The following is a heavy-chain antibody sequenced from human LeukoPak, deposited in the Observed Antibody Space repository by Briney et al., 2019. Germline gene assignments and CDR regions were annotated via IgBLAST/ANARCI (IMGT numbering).Heavy chain of an antibody. D-gene: IGHD6-19*01. CDR3: ARRVAVAGTIDY. Sequence: SETLSLTCTVSGGSISTYYWSWIRQPPGKGLEWIGYIYYTGSTNYNPSPKSRVTISVDTSKNQFSLKLSSVTAADTAVYYCARRVAVAGTIDYWGQGTLVTVSS. J-gene: IGHJ4*02. V-gene: IGHV4-59*08. CDR1: GGSISTYY. CDR2: IYYTGST.